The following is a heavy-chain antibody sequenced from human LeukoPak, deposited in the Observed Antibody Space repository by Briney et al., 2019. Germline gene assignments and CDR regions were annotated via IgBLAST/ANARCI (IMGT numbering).Heavy chain of an antibody. CDR3: ARGRIAARPRYYYYGMDV. CDR2: INHSGST. J-gene: IGHJ6*02. D-gene: IGHD6-6*01. CDR1: GESFSGYL. Sequence: SETLSLTCGVYGESFSGYLWSWIRQPPGKGLEWIGEINHSGSTNYNPSLKSRVTISVDTSKNQFSLKLSSVTAADTAVYYCARGRIAARPRYYYYGMDVWGQGTTVTVSS. V-gene: IGHV4-34*01.